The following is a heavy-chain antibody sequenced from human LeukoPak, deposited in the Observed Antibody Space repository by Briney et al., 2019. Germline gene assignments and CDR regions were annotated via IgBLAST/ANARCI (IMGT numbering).Heavy chain of an antibody. Sequence: SETLSLTCAVSGYSMSSGYYWSWIRQPPGKGLEWIGEINHSGSTNYNPSLKSRVTISVDTSKNQFSLKLSSVTAADTAVYYCARDGEGLYVWGSYRYLDYWGQGTLVTVSS. V-gene: IGHV4-34*01. J-gene: IGHJ4*02. CDR1: GYSMSSGYY. CDR3: ARDGEGLYVWGSYRYLDY. D-gene: IGHD3-16*02. CDR2: INHSGST.